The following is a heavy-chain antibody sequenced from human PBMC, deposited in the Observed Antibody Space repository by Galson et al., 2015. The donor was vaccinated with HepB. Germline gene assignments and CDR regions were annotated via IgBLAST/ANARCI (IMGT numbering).Heavy chain of an antibody. D-gene: IGHD1-26*01. Sequence: SLRLSCAGSGFTFSRHSMNWLRHAPGKGLEWVSYISVGSSSKDYADSVKGRFTISRDDAYSSLYLQMNSLRDEDTAVYYCARDAVGNFDYWGQGVLVTVSS. CDR2: ISVGSSSK. CDR3: ARDAVGNFDY. CDR1: GFTFSRHS. J-gene: IGHJ4*02. V-gene: IGHV3-48*02.